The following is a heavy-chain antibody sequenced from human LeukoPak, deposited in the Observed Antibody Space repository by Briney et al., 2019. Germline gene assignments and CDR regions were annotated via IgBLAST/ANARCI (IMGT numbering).Heavy chain of an antibody. CDR1: GGSISSYY. J-gene: IGHJ6*03. D-gene: IGHD4-17*01. CDR3: ARLDYGDYPHYYYYYMDV. Sequence: SETLSLTCTVSGGSISSYYWGWIRQPPGKGLEWIGYIYTSGSTNYNPSLKSRVTISVDTSKNQFSLKLSSVTAADTAVYYCARLDYGDYPHYYYYYMDVWGKGTTVTVSS. V-gene: IGHV4-4*09. CDR2: IYTSGST.